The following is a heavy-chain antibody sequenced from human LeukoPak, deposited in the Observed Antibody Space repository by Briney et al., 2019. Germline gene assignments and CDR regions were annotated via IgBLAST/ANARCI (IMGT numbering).Heavy chain of an antibody. CDR3: ARGGSSGWR. Sequence: NLGGPLRLSVEPSGSPSSTYTMNGVRRAPGKGLEWVSSISSSSSYIYYADSVKGRFTISRDNAKNSLYLQMNSLRAEDTAVYYCARGGSSGWRWGQGTLVTVSS. D-gene: IGHD6-19*01. V-gene: IGHV3-21*01. J-gene: IGHJ4*02. CDR2: ISSSSSYI. CDR1: GSPSSTYT.